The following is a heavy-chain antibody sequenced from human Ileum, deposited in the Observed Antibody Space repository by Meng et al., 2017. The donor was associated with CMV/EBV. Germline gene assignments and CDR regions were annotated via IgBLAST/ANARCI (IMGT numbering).Heavy chain of an antibody. Sequence: CTVSGGSITSATYYWAWIRQPPGKGLDWIGTIYYSGTTDYNSSLRSRLTISVDTSKTQFSLKLRSVTAADTAVYYCARWGAMTSFDYWGQGILVTVSS. CDR2: IYYSGTT. CDR3: ARWGAMTSFDY. CDR1: GGSITSATYY. J-gene: IGHJ4*02. D-gene: IGHD2-21*02. V-gene: IGHV4-39*01.